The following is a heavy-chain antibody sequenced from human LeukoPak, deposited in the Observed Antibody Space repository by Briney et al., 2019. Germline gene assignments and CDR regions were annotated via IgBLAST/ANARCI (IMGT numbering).Heavy chain of an antibody. V-gene: IGHV3-11*04. D-gene: IGHD2-2*01. CDR1: GFTFSDYY. J-gene: IGHJ5*02. Sequence: GGSLRLSCVASGFTFSDYYMSWIRQAPGKGLEWVSYISSSGSTIYYADSVKGRFTISRDNAKNSLYLQMNSLRAEDTAVYYCARFGSQLLWRWFDPWGQGTLVTVSS. CDR2: ISSSGSTI. CDR3: ARFGSQLLWRWFDP.